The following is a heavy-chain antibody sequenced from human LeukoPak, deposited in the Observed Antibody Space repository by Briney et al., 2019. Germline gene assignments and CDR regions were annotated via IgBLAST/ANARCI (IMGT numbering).Heavy chain of an antibody. Sequence: ASVKVSCKASGYTFTGYYMHWVRQAPGQGLERMGWINPNSGGTNYAQKFQGRVTMTGDTSISTAYMELSRLRSDDTAVYYCARNYDILTGGWFDPWGQGTLVTVSS. J-gene: IGHJ5*02. D-gene: IGHD3-9*01. V-gene: IGHV1-2*02. CDR1: GYTFTGYY. CDR3: ARNYDILTGGWFDP. CDR2: INPNSGGT.